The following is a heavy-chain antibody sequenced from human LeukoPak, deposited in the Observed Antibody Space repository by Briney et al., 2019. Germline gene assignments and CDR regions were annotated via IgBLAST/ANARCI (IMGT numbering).Heavy chain of an antibody. Sequence: PSETLSLTCTASGDSISNSNYYWGWVRQSPGRGLEWLGNIFYNGGPYYNPSFKSRVAISVGTSKNHFSLTLNAVTAADTAVYFCANYSGIYSAFEIWSQGTLVTVSS. J-gene: IGHJ3*02. V-gene: IGHV4-39*07. D-gene: IGHD1-26*01. CDR3: ANYSGIYSAFEI. CDR1: GDSISNSNYY. CDR2: IFYNGGP.